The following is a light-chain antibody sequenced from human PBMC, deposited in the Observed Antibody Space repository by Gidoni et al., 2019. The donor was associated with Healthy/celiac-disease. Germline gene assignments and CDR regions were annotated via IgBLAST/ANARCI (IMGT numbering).Light chain of an antibody. J-gene: IGKJ3*01. Sequence: EVVMTQSPATLSVSPGERATLSCRASQSVSRNLAWYHQKPGQVPRLLIYDASTRATAIPARFSGSGSGTDFTLTISSLQSEDFAVYYCQQYNSRPFTFGPGTKVDIK. CDR2: DAS. CDR3: QQYNSRPFT. V-gene: IGKV3-15*01. CDR1: QSVSRN.